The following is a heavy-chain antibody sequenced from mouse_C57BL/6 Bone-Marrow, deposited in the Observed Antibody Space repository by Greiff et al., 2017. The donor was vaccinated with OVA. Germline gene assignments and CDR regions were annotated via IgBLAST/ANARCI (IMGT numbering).Heavy chain of an antibody. CDR2: IWSGGST. D-gene: IGHD2-5*01. V-gene: IGHV2-2*01. CDR1: GFSLTSYG. CDR3: ATGEPYYSIYYFDY. Sequence: VKLQESGPGLVQPSQSLSITCTVSGFSLTSYGVHWVRQSPGKGLEWLGVIWSGGSTDYNAAFISRLSISKDNSKSQVFFKMNSLQADDTAIYYCATGEPYYSIYYFDYWGQGTTLTVPS. J-gene: IGHJ2*01.